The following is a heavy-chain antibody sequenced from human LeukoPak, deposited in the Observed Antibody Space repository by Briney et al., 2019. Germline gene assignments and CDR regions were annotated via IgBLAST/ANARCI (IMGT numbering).Heavy chain of an antibody. V-gene: IGHV4-39*07. CDR3: AREPYYYDSSGSSPYYYGMDV. CDR2: IYSSGST. J-gene: IGHJ6*02. Sequence: PSETLSLTCTISGGSISSSYYYWGWIRQPPGKGLEWIGSIYSSGSTYYNPSLKSRITISVDTSKNQFSLKLSSVTAADTAVYYCAREPYYYDSSGSSPYYYGMDVWGQGTTVTVSS. D-gene: IGHD3-22*01. CDR1: GGSISSSYYY.